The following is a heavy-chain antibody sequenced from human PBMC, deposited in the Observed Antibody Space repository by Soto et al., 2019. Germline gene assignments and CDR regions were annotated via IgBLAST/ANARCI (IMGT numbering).Heavy chain of an antibody. V-gene: IGHV4-61*01. Sequence: QVQLQESGPGLVKPSETLSLTCTVSGGSVSSGSYYWSWIRQPPGKGLEWIGYIYYSGSTNYNPTLNSRVTISVDTSKNGFSMKLSSVAAANTAVYYCAREIPELIAADGMGDLNGMEVSGPRATGTVS. CDR3: AREIPELIAADGMGDLNGMEV. D-gene: IGHD6-13*01. CDR1: GGSVSSGSYY. CDR2: IYYSGST. J-gene: IGHJ6*02.